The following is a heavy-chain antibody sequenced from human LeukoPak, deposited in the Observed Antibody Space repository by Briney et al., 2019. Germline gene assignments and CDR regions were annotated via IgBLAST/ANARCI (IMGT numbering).Heavy chain of an antibody. J-gene: IGHJ4*02. CDR2: INGDGSST. D-gene: IGHD5-18*01. CDR3: ARYLRNSHGDFDY. CDR1: GFTFSSYW. V-gene: IGHV3-74*01. Sequence: PGGSLSLSCAASGFTFSSYWMHWVRQAPGKGLVWVSRINGDGSSTTYADSVKGRFTISRDNAKNTLYLQMNSLRAEDTAVYYCARYLRNSHGDFDYWGQGTLVTVSS.